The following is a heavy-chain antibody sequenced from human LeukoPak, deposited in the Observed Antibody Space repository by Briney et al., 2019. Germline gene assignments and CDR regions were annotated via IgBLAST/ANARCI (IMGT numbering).Heavy chain of an antibody. CDR1: GGSFSGYY. Sequence: SETLSLTCAVYGGSFSGYYWSWIRQPPGKGLEWIGGINHSGSTNYNPSLKSRVTISVDTSKNQFSLKLSSVTAADTAVYYCARGGTIQLWLRTYYYYGMDVWGQGTTVTVSS. V-gene: IGHV4-34*01. D-gene: IGHD5-18*01. CDR2: INHSGST. CDR3: ARGGTIQLWLRTYYYYGMDV. J-gene: IGHJ6*02.